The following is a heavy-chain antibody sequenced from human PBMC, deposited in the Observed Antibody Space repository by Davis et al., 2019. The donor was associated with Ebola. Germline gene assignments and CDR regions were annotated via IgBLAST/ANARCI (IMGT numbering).Heavy chain of an antibody. D-gene: IGHD1-1*01. CDR1: GFTFTNYA. CDR2: IGGDGRA. V-gene: IGHV3-23*01. CDR3: AKDVHYWNSDY. J-gene: IGHJ4*02. Sequence: GESLKISCVASGFTFTNYAMSWVRQGPGKGLEWVSGIGGDGRAYYTDSVRGRFIISRDNSKNMLYLQMNSLRADDTGVYYCAKDVHYWNSDYWGQGTLVTVSS.